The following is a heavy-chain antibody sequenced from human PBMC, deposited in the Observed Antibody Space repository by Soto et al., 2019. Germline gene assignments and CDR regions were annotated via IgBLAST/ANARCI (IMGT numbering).Heavy chain of an antibody. CDR2: ISAYNGNT. D-gene: IGHD2-15*01. Sequence: VASVKVSCKASGYTFTSYGISWVRQAPGQGLEWMGWISAYNGNTNYAQKLQGRVTMTTDTSTSTAYMELRSLRSDDTAVYYCARALPKFCSGGSYYTYWGQGTLVTVSS. CDR1: GYTFTSYG. J-gene: IGHJ4*02. V-gene: IGHV1-18*01. CDR3: ARALPKFCSGGSYYTY.